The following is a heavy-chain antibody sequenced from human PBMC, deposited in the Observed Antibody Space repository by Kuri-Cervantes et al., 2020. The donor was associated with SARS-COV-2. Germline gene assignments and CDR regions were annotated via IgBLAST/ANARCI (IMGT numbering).Heavy chain of an antibody. CDR1: GFTFSSYS. CDR2: ISSSGSTI. D-gene: IGHD5-24*01. Sequence: GESLKISCAASGFTFSSYSMNWVRQAPGKGLEWVSYISSSGSTIYYADSVKGRFTISRDDAKNSLFLQMNRLRDEDTAVYYCARGLYNDFKYYFDYWGQGTLVTVSS. J-gene: IGHJ4*02. CDR3: ARGLYNDFKYYFDY. V-gene: IGHV3-48*02.